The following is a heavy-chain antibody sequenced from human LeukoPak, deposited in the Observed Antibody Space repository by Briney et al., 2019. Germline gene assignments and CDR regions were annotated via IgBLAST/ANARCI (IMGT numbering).Heavy chain of an antibody. CDR1: GFTFSSYA. D-gene: IGHD2-2*01. CDR2: ISGSGGST. CDR3: AIQGYCSSTSCYRTFDY. J-gene: IGHJ4*02. V-gene: IGHV3-23*01. Sequence: GGSLRLSCAASGFTFSSYAMSWVRQAPGKGLEWVSAISGSGGSTYYADSVKGRFTISRDNSKNTLYLRMNSLRAEDTAVYYCAIQGYCSSTSCYRTFDYWGQGTLVTVSS.